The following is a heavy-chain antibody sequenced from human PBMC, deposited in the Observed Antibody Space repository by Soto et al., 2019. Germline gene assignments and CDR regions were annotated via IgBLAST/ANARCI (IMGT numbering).Heavy chain of an antibody. J-gene: IGHJ6*03. CDR2: MNPNSGNT. D-gene: IGHD2-2*03. CDR3: ARGFGYCSSTSCFYYYYMDV. CDR1: GYTFTSYD. V-gene: IGHV1-8*01. Sequence: GASVKVSCKASGYTFTSYDINWVRQATGQGLEWMGWMNPNSGNTGYAQKFQGRVTMTRNTSISTAYMELSSLRSEDTAVYYCARGFGYCSSTSCFYYYYMDVWGKGTTVTVSS.